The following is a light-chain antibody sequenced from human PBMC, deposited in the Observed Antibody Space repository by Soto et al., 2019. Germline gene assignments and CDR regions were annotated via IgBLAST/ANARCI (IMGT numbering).Light chain of an antibody. CDR2: DTS. V-gene: IGKV3-11*01. J-gene: IGKJ5*01. CDR1: QSVENY. CDR3: QQRAHWPPIT. Sequence: ETVLTQSPATLSLSPGERATLSCRASQSVENYLAWYQQRPGQAPRLLIYDTSNRATGIPARFSGSGSGTDFTLTISSLEPEDFAIHYCQQRAHWPPITFGQGTRLEMK.